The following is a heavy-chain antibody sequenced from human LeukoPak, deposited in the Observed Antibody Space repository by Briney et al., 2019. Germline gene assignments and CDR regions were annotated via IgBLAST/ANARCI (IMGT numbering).Heavy chain of an antibody. CDR3: ARDVATTNWFDP. CDR2: INPNSGGT. D-gene: IGHD4-11*01. Sequence: ASVKVSCKASGYTFTGYYMHWVRQAPGQGLEWMGRINPNSGGTNYAQKFQGRVTMTRDTSISTVYMELSRLRSDDTAVYYCARDVATTNWFDPWGQGTLVTVSS. J-gene: IGHJ5*02. V-gene: IGHV1-2*06. CDR1: GYTFTGYY.